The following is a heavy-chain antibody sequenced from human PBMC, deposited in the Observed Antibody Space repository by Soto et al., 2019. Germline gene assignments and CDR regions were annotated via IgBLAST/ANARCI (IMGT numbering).Heavy chain of an antibody. CDR1: GGSISSYY. Sequence: SETLSLTCTVSGGSISSYYWSWIRQPPGKGLEWIGYIYYSGSTNYNPSLKSRVTISVDTSKNQFSLKLSSVTAADTAVYYCARDAGAVAGKWGQGTLVTVSS. J-gene: IGHJ4*02. V-gene: IGHV4-59*01. CDR2: IYYSGST. D-gene: IGHD6-19*01. CDR3: ARDAGAVAGK.